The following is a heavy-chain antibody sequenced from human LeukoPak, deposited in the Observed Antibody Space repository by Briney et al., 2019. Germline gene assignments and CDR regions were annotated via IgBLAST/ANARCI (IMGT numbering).Heavy chain of an antibody. Sequence: SVKVSCKASGGTFSSYAISWVRQAPGQGLEWMGRIIPILGRANYAQKFQGRVTITADKSTSTAYMELRSLRSEDTAVYYCASYDSSGYLDYWGQGNLVTVSS. CDR2: IIPILGRA. J-gene: IGHJ4*02. D-gene: IGHD3-22*01. V-gene: IGHV1-69*04. CDR1: GGTFSSYA. CDR3: ASYDSSGYLDY.